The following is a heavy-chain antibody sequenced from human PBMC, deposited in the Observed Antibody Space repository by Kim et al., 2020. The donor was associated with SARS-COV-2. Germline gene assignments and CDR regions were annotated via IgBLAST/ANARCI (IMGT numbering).Heavy chain of an antibody. CDR3: ARGPWQYCSSDCPPALDV. CDR1: GFRFGIYA. J-gene: IGHJ3*01. V-gene: IGHV3-23*01. Sequence: GGSLRLSCATSGFRFGIYAMTWVRQTPGRGLEWVSSVSGSGGATYYAESVRGRFTISRDQTNNTLFLQMNSLRVDDTAVYFCARGPWQYCSSDCPPALDV. D-gene: IGHD2-2*01. CDR2: VSGSGGAT.